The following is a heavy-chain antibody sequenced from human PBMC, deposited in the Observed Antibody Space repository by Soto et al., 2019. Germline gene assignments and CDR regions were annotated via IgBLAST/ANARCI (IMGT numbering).Heavy chain of an antibody. V-gene: IGHV4-31*03. CDR2: IFYSGSF. Sequence: SEPLSLTSTVAGKCNSSGGSCWSWIRQRPGKGLEWIGYIFYSGSFYYTPSLKGRVMISPDIAKNQFSLRLTSVTAAXXAVYYCARAPETPPLLGVVRPYFFNYWGQGTLVTVS. CDR3: ARAPETPPLLGVVRPYFFNY. J-gene: IGHJ4*02. D-gene: IGHD3-3*01. CDR1: GKCNSSGGSC.